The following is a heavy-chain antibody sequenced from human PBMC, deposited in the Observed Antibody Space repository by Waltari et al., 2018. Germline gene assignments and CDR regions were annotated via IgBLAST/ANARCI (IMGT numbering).Heavy chain of an antibody. CDR3: ARGIQLWGRGSWYFDD. J-gene: IGHJ4*02. CDR2: ISTNTGTP. Sequence: QVQLVQSGSELKKPGASVKVSCKASGYIFTNYAMNWVRQASGQGLEWMGWISTNTGTPTFAQGFTGRFVFSLDTSVSTAYLQISSLKAEDTAVYYCARGIQLWGRGSWYFDDWGQGTLVTVSS. CDR1: GYIFTNYA. D-gene: IGHD5-18*01. V-gene: IGHV7-4-1*02.